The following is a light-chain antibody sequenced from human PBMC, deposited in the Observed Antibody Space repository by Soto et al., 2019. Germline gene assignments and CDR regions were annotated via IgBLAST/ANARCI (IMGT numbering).Light chain of an antibody. Sequence: QSVLTQPPSTSGTPGQRVTISCSGSSSNIGSNTVNWYQHLPGTAPKLLIYSNNQRPSGVPDRFSGSKSGTSASLAVSGLQSEDEADYYCAAWDGSLRGYVFGTGTNLTVL. CDR2: SNN. V-gene: IGLV1-44*01. CDR3: AAWDGSLRGYV. J-gene: IGLJ1*01. CDR1: SSNIGSNT.